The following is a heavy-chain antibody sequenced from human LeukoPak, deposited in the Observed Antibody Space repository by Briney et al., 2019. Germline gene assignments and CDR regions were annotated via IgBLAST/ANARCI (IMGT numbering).Heavy chain of an antibody. CDR3: ASGRDIEVAGPGGYFDH. J-gene: IGHJ4*02. Sequence: SGGSLRLSCAASGFTFNDYHMNWIRQAPGKGLEWISYISPGGGDIYFADSVKGRFTLSRDNAKNSLYLHVSSLTAEDTAVYYCASGRDIEVAGPGGYFDHWGQGTLVTVSS. CDR1: GFTFNDYH. V-gene: IGHV3-11*01. CDR2: ISPGGGDI. D-gene: IGHD6-19*01.